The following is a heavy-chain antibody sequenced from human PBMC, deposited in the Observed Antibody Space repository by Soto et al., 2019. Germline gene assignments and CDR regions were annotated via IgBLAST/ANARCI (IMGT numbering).Heavy chain of an antibody. J-gene: IGHJ3*02. Sequence: PGGSLRLSCAASGFTFSSYSMNWVRQAPGKGLEWVSSISSSSSYIYYADSVKGRFTISRDNAKNSLYLQMNSLRAEDTAVYFCAKDSFSRNGIYDPFDIWGPGTKVTVSS. CDR1: GFTFSSYS. CDR2: ISSSSSYI. V-gene: IGHV3-21*04. D-gene: IGHD3-3*02. CDR3: AKDSFSRNGIYDPFDI.